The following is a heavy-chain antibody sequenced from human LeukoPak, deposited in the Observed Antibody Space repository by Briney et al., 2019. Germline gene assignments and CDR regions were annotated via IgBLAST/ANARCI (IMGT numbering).Heavy chain of an antibody. CDR1: GGTFSSYE. CDR2: ISVFYGHT. V-gene: IGHV1-18*01. CDR3: VREVSAANAGYMDV. J-gene: IGHJ6*03. D-gene: IGHD6-13*01. Sequence: ASVKVSCKASGGTFSSYEISWVRQAPGQGLEWMGWISVFYGHTNYSQNFQGRLTMTTHTSTSTAYLELRSLRPDDTAVYYCVREVSAANAGYMDVWGTGTTVTVSS.